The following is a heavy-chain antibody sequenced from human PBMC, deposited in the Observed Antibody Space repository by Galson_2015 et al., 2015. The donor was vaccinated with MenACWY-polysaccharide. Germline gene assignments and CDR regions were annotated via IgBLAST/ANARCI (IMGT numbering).Heavy chain of an antibody. Sequence: QSGAEVKKPGESLKTSCKASGYTFTSYDINWVRQATGQGLEWMGWMNPNSGNTGYAQKFQGRVTMTRNTSISTAYMELSSLRSEDTAVYYCAQKYSSSWWGSDAFDIWGQGTMVTVSS. V-gene: IGHV1-8*01. CDR3: AQKYSSSWWGSDAFDI. CDR2: MNPNSGNT. CDR1: GYTFTSYD. J-gene: IGHJ3*02. D-gene: IGHD6-13*01.